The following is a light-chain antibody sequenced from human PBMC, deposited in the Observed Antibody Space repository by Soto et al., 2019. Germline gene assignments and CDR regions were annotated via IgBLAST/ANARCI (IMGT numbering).Light chain of an antibody. J-gene: IGKJ1*01. CDR3: QQYGSSPGT. V-gene: IGKV3-20*01. CDR2: GAS. CDR1: QSVSSSY. Sequence: ESVLTQSPATPSLSPGERATLSCRASQSVSSSYLAWYQQKPGQAPRLLIYGASSRATGIPDRFSGSGSGTDFTLTISRLEPEDFAVYYCQQYGSSPGTFGQGTKVDIK.